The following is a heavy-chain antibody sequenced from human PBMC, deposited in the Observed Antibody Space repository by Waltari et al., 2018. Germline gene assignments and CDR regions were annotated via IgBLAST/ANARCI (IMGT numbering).Heavy chain of an antibody. CDR1: GGSISSGDYY. J-gene: IGHJ2*01. V-gene: IGHV4-30-4*08. Sequence: QVQLQESGPGLVKPSQTLSLTCTVSGGSISSGDYYWSWIRQPPGKGLEWIGYIYYIGSTYYNPSLKSRVTISVDTSKNQFSLKLSSVTAADTAVYYCARAPVDYGDYDEVFGFDLWGRGTLVTVSS. CDR3: ARAPVDYGDYDEVFGFDL. D-gene: IGHD4-17*01. CDR2: IYYIGST.